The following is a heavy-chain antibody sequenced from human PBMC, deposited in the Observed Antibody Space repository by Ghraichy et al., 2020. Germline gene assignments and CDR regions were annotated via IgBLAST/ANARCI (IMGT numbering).Heavy chain of an antibody. D-gene: IGHD2-21*02. Sequence: ASVKVSCKASGYTFTRHYMHWVRQAPGQGLEWMGMINPSGGSTIYAQKFQDRVTMTTDTSTSTAFMELSSLRLEDTAVYYCARRGFVVVTATYYYGMDVWGQGTTVTVSS. V-gene: IGHV1-46*01. CDR1: GYTFTRHY. J-gene: IGHJ6*02. CDR2: INPSGGST. CDR3: ARRGFVVVTATYYYGMDV.